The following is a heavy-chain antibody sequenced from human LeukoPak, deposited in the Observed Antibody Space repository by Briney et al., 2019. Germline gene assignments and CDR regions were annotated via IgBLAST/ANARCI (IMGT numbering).Heavy chain of an antibody. CDR3: AKWGDYDILTGYYVSDF. V-gene: IGHV3-23*01. Sequence: PGGSLRLSCAASGFIFRNYAMSWVRQAPGKGLEWVSAITGSGDTTYYADSVKGRFTISRDNSKNTLYVEMNTLRAEDTALYYCAKWGDYDILTGYYVSDFWGQGTLVTVSS. CDR1: GFIFRNYA. J-gene: IGHJ4*02. D-gene: IGHD3-9*01. CDR2: ITGSGDTT.